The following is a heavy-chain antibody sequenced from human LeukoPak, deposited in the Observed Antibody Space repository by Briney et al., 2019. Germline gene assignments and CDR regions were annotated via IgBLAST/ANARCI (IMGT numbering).Heavy chain of an antibody. CDR2: INPNSGGT. J-gene: IGHJ6*02. D-gene: IGHD4-17*01. Sequence: ASVKVSCKASGYTFTGYYMHWVRQAPGQGLEWMGWINPNSGGTNYAQKFQGRVTMTRDTSISTAYMGLSRLRSDDTAVYYCAREPDYGDYESGYYYYGMDVWGQGTTVTVSS. V-gene: IGHV1-2*02. CDR1: GYTFTGYY. CDR3: AREPDYGDYESGYYYYGMDV.